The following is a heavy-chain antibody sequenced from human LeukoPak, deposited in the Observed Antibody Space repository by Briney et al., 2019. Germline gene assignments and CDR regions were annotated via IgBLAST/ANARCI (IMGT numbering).Heavy chain of an antibody. CDR2: ISWDGGST. CDR3: AKAPSSSWYENWFDP. D-gene: IGHD6-13*01. J-gene: IGHJ5*02. Sequence: PGGSLRLSCAASGFTFDDYAMHWVRQAPGKGLEWVSLISWDGGSTYYADSVKGRFTISRDNSKNSLYLQMNSLRAEDTALYYCAKAPSSSWYENWFDPWGQGTRVTVSS. CDR1: GFTFDDYA. V-gene: IGHV3-43D*03.